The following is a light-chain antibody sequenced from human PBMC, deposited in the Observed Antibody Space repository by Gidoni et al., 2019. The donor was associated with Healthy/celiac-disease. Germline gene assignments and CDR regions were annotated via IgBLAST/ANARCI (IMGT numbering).Light chain of an antibody. Sequence: DIQMTQSLSSLSASVGDRVTITCRARQRISSYLNCYQQKPGKAPHLLIYAPSSLHSGVPSTFSGSGSRTDFTLTIFTLQPEDFATYYFQLSYSTLYTFGQGTKLEIK. CDR1: QRISSY. CDR2: APS. V-gene: IGKV1-39*01. CDR3: QLSYSTLYT. J-gene: IGKJ2*01.